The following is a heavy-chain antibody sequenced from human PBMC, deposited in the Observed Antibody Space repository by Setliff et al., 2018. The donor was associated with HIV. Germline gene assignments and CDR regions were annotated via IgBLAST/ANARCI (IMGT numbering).Heavy chain of an antibody. D-gene: IGHD4-17*01. J-gene: IGHJ6*02. CDR1: GGSFSGYY. V-gene: IGHV3-11*01. Sequence: LSLTCAVYGGSFSGYYWSWIRQAPGKGLEWVSYISSSGSTIYYADSVRGRFTIARDNARNSLYLQMNSLKADDTAVYYCARAKIGPAGDRTYYYGMDVWGQGTTVTVSS. CDR3: ARAKIGPAGDRTYYYGMDV. CDR2: ISSSGSTI.